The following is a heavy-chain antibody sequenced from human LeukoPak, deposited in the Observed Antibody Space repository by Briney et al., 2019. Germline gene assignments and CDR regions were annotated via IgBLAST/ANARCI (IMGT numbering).Heavy chain of an antibody. J-gene: IGHJ6*03. D-gene: IGHD2-2*01. V-gene: IGHV1-24*01. Sequence: GASVKVSCKVSGYTLTELSMHWVRQAPGKGLEWMGGFDPEDGETIYAQKFQGRDTMTEDTSTDTAYMELSSLRSEDTAVYYCATAYCSSTSCPPEYYYYMDVWGKGTTVTVSS. CDR3: ATAYCSSTSCPPEYYYYMDV. CDR2: FDPEDGET. CDR1: GYTLTELS.